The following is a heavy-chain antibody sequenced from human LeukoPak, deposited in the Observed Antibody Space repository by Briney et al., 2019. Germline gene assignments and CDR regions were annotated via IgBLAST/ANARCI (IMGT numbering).Heavy chain of an antibody. J-gene: IGHJ4*02. D-gene: IGHD3-22*01. CDR2: ISGSGGST. Sequence: GGSLRLSCAASGFTFSSYAMSWVRQAPGKGLEWVSAISGSGGSTYYADSVKGRFTISRDNSKNTLYLQMNSLRAEDTAVYYCAKDQYYDSSGYKGPTDYWGQGTLVTVSS. V-gene: IGHV3-23*01. CDR1: GFTFSSYA. CDR3: AKDQYYDSSGYKGPTDY.